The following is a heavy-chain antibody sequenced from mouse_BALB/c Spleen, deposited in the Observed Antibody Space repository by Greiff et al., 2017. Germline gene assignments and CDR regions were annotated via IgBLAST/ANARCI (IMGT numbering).Heavy chain of an antibody. CDR3: ASSSTMIATDY. CDR1: GYSITSGYS. V-gene: IGHV3-1*02. D-gene: IGHD2-4*01. Sequence: VQLKESGPDLVKPSQSLSLTCTVTGYSITSGYSWHWIRQCPGNKLEWMGYIHYSGSTNYNPSLKSRIPITRDTSKNQFFLQLNAVTTEDTATYDCASSSTMIATDYWGQGTTLTVSS. J-gene: IGHJ2*01. CDR2: IHYSGST.